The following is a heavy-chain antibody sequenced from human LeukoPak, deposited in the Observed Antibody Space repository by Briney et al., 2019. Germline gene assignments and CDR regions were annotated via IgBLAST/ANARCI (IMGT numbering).Heavy chain of an antibody. CDR2: ISNSGST. D-gene: IGHD1-1*01. V-gene: IGHV4-59*01. CDR3: VRLQPNTGEWAFDI. CDR1: GVSISGYY. J-gene: IGHJ3*02. Sequence: SETLSLTCTVSGVSISGYYWSWIRQPRGEGLEWIGYISNSGSTNYNPSLKSRVTIPVDTSKNQLSLKLSSVTAADTAVYHCVRLQPNTGEWAFDIWGQGTMVSVSS.